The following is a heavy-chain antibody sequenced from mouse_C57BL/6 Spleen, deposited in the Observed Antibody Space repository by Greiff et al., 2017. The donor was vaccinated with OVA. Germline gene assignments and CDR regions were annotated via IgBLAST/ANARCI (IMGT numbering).Heavy chain of an antibody. CDR1: GFSFTSYG. J-gene: IGHJ3*01. CDR2: IWSGGST. CDR3: ASYGQFAY. D-gene: IGHD1-1*02. Sequence: VKLQESGPGLVQPSQSLSITCTVSGFSFTSYGVHWVRQSPGKGLEWLGVIWSGGSTDYNAAFISRLSISKDNSTSQVFFKMNSLQADDTAIYYCASYGQFAYWGQGTLVTVSA. V-gene: IGHV2-2*01.